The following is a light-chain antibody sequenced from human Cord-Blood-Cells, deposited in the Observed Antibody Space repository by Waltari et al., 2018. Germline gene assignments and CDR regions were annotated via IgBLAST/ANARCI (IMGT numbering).Light chain of an antibody. CDR3: QAWDSSTVV. CDR2: QDR. J-gene: IGLJ2*01. V-gene: IGLV3-1*01. CDR1: KLGAKY. Sequence: SYELTQPPSVSVSPAQTASITCSGDKLGAKYACWYQQKPGQSPVLVIYQDRKRPSGLRGRFCGPNSGNTATLTSRETQAMDEADYYCQAWDSSTVVFGGGTKLTVL.